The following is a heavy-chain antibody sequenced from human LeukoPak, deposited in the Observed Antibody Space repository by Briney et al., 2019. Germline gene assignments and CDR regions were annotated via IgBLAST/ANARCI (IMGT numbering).Heavy chain of an antibody. CDR3: ARVGITIFGVLTRGGFYYYMDV. Sequence: GGSLRLSCAASGFTFSNYWMSWVRQAPGKGLEWVSGINWNGGSTGYADSVKGRFTISRDNAKNSLYLQMNSLRAEDTALYYCARVGITIFGVLTRGGFYYYMDVWGKGTTVTVSS. D-gene: IGHD3-3*01. J-gene: IGHJ6*03. CDR2: INWNGGST. CDR1: GFTFSNYW. V-gene: IGHV3-20*04.